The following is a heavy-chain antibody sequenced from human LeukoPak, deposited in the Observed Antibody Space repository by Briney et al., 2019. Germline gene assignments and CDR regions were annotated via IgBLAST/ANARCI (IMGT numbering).Heavy chain of an antibody. D-gene: IGHD1-26*01. CDR3: ARDEGESGSYLGAIVDP. J-gene: IGHJ5*02. Sequence: ASVKVSCKASGYSFASFYMHWVRQAPGEGLEWMGIINPSGSSTSYAQKFQGRVTMTRDMSTRTVYMELSSLRSEDTAVYYCARDEGESGSYLGAIVDPWGQGTLVTVSS. CDR1: GYSFASFY. CDR2: INPSGSST. V-gene: IGHV1-46*01.